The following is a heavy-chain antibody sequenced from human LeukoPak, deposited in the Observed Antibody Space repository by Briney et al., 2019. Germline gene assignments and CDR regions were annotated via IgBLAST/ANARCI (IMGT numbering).Heavy chain of an antibody. V-gene: IGHV4-39*01. D-gene: IGHD3-16*02. CDR3: ARHHRLSTHWFDP. J-gene: IGHJ5*02. Sequence: PSETLSLTCTVSGGSMSSSSDYWGWIRQPPGKGLEWIGRICYSGSTYYNPSLKSRVTISVDTSKNQFSLKLSSVTAADTAVYYCARHHRLSTHWFDPWGQGTLVTVSS. CDR1: GGSMSSSSDY. CDR2: ICYSGST.